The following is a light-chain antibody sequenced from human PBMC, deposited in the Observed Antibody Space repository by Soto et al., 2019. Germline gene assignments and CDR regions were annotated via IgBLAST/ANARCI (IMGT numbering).Light chain of an antibody. CDR3: AALYDRLSGVV. CDR2: RNN. V-gene: IGLV1-47*01. CDR1: SSNIGSNY. Sequence: QSVLTQPPSASGTPGQRVTLSCSGSSSNIGSNYVYWYQQLPGPAPKLLIYRNNQRPSGVPDRLSGSKSGTSASLAISGLRSEDEADYYCAALYDRLSGVVFGGETKLTVL. J-gene: IGLJ2*01.